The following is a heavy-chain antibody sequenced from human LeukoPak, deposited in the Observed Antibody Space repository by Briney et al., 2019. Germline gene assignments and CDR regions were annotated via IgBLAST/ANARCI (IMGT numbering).Heavy chain of an antibody. D-gene: IGHD3-10*01. CDR2: INHSGST. CDR3: ARVLDSGSLIYFDY. CDR1: GGSISSYY. V-gene: IGHV4-34*01. Sequence: SETLSLTCTVSGGSISSYYWSWIRQPPGKGLEWIGEINHSGSTNYNPSLKSRVTISVDTSKNQFSLNLSSVTAADTAVYYCARVLDSGSLIYFDYWGQGTLVTVSS. J-gene: IGHJ4*02.